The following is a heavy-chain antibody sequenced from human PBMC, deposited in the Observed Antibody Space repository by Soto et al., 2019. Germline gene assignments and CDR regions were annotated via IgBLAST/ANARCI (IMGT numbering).Heavy chain of an antibody. J-gene: IGHJ4*02. CDR2: IKREGTVT. CDR1: GFTFSSYW. Sequence: EVQLVESGGGLVQPGGSLRLSCAASGFTFSSYWMHWVRQAPGKGLVWVSRIKREGTVTTYADSVKGRFTLSRDNAKNTLYLQMNSRRAEDTAGYYCARVDSGYDRGGSGDWGQGTLGTVAS. D-gene: IGHD5-12*01. CDR3: ARVDSGYDRGGSGD. V-gene: IGHV3-74*01.